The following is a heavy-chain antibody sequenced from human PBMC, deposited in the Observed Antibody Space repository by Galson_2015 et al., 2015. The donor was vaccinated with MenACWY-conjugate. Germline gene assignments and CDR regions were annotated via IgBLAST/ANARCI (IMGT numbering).Heavy chain of an antibody. Sequence: SVKVSCKVSGYTLTELSMHWVRQAPGKGLEWMGGFDPEDGETIYAQKFQGRVTMTEDTSIDTAYMELSSLRSEDTAVYYCATDPRLSIAVAGTLDYWGQGTLVTVSS. CDR3: ATDPRLSIAVAGTLDY. V-gene: IGHV1-24*01. CDR1: GYTLTELS. J-gene: IGHJ4*02. CDR2: FDPEDGET. D-gene: IGHD6-19*01.